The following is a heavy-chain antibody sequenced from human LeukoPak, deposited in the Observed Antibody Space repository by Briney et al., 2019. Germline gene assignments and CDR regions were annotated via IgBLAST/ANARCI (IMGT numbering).Heavy chain of an antibody. D-gene: IGHD2-2*02. CDR3: ARGSAAAIYYFDY. CDR2: IYPGDSDT. Sequence: GGALKISCKGSGSLFTSYWIGGGRQVPGKGLEWMGIIYPGDSDTRYSPSFQGQVTISADKSISTAYLQWSSLKASDTAMYYCARGSAAAIYYFDYWGQGTLVTVSS. V-gene: IGHV5-51*01. CDR1: GSLFTSYW. J-gene: IGHJ4*02.